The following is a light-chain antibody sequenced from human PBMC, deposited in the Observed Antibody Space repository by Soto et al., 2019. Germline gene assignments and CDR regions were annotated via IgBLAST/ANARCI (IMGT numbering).Light chain of an antibody. CDR2: EVS. J-gene: IGLJ1*01. V-gene: IGLV2-8*01. CDR3: FSFTTTSTHV. CDR1: SSDVGGYKF. Sequence: QSALTQPPSASGSPGQSVTISCTGTSSDVGGYKFVSWYQQHPGKAPKLIIYEVSQRPSGVPDRFSASKSGDTASLTVSGLRAEDEAEYFCFSFTTTSTHVFGTGTKVTVL.